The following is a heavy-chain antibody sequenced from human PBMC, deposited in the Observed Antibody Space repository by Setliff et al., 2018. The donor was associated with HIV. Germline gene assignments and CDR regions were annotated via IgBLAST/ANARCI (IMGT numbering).Heavy chain of an antibody. D-gene: IGHD3-22*01. J-gene: IGHJ4*02. CDR3: VRAPYYYDNSGYYYD. V-gene: IGHV1-2*02. Sequence: ASVKVSCKASGYTFTGYYMHWVRQAPGQGPEWMGWINPNSGDTYYAQKFQGSVTVTRDTSINTVYMELTRLRSDDTAVYYCVRAPYYYDNSGYYYDWGQGTLVTVSS. CDR1: GYTFTGYY. CDR2: INPNSGDT.